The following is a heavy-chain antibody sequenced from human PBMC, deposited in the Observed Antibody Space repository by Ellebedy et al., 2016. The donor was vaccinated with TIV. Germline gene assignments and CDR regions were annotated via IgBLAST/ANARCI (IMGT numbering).Heavy chain of an antibody. J-gene: IGHJ4*02. CDR2: IFYSGST. Sequence: MPSETLSLTCTVSGGSTRSYYWSWIRQSPGKRLEWMGYIFYSGSTYYNPSLKSRITMSLDTSNNQFSLMLSSVTAADTAIYYCAGQAWLQSYFDHWGQGALVTVSS. V-gene: IGHV4-59*01. CDR3: AGQAWLQSYFDH. CDR1: GGSTRSYY. D-gene: IGHD5-24*01.